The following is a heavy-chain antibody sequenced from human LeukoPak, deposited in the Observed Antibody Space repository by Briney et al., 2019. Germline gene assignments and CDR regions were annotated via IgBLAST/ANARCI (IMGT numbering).Heavy chain of an antibody. D-gene: IGHD4-17*01. Sequence: GGSLRLSCAASGFTFSSYSMHWVRQAPGKGLEWVSSISSSSSYIYYADSVKGRFTISRDNAKNSLYLQMNSLRAEDTAVYYCARRYDYGDYDATFVFDYWGQGTLVTVSS. CDR3: ARRYDYGDYDATFVFDY. CDR2: ISSSSSYI. J-gene: IGHJ4*02. CDR1: GFTFSSYS. V-gene: IGHV3-21*01.